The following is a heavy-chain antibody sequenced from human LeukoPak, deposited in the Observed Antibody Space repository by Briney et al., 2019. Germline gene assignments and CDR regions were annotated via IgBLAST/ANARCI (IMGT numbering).Heavy chain of an antibody. CDR2: SHHSGTT. Sequence: SETLSLTCAVYGGTFSGYQWSWIRQPPGKGLEWIGESHHSGTTRYNPSLRSRLTISVDTSKNQFSLKLNSATAADTAVYYCARAPMEYYDYWSGYSTWYFDYWGQGTPVIVSS. V-gene: IGHV4-34*01. CDR3: ARAPMEYYDYWSGYSTWYFDY. CDR1: GGTFSGYQ. J-gene: IGHJ4*02. D-gene: IGHD3-3*01.